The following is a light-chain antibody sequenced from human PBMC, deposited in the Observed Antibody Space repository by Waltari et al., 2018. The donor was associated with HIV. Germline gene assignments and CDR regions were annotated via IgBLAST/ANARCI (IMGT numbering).Light chain of an antibody. Sequence: QSALTQPASVSGSPGQSISISCTGTSSDVGAYNSFSWYQQHPAKAPKFVIFDVNNRPSGVSNRFSGSKSGNRASLTISGLQAEDEAYYYCSSYTSSHTVVFGGGTKVTVL. CDR1: SSDVGAYNS. CDR3: SSYTSSHTVV. CDR2: DVN. J-gene: IGLJ2*01. V-gene: IGLV2-14*03.